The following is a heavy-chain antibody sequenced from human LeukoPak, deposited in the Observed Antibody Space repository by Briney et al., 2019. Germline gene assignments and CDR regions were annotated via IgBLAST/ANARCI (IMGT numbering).Heavy chain of an antibody. CDR1: GGAISSYY. CDR2: IYYSGST. Sequence: SETLSLTCTVSGGAISSYYWSWIRQPPGKVLEWLGYIYYSGSTNYNPSLKSRVTISVDTSKNQFSLKLSSVTAADTAVYYCARGLFRDAFDIWGQGTMVTVSS. CDR3: ARGLFRDAFDI. V-gene: IGHV4-59*01. J-gene: IGHJ3*02.